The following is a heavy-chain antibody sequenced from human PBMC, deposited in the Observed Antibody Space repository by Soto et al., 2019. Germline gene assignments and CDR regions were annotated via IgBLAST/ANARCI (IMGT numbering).Heavy chain of an antibody. CDR2: ISGSGGST. V-gene: IGHV3-23*01. CDR3: AAPSGSFDY. J-gene: IGHJ4*02. D-gene: IGHD3-3*01. Sequence: GGSLGLSFAASGFTFSSYSMSWVRQATGKGLEWVSAISGSGGSTYYADSVKGRFTISRDNSKNTLYLQMNSLRAEDTAVYYCAAPSGSFDYWGQGALVTVPS. CDR1: GFTFSSYS.